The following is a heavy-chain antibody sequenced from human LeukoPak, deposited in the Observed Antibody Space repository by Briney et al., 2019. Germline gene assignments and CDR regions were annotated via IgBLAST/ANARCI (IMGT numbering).Heavy chain of an antibody. J-gene: IGHJ4*02. Sequence: GGSLRLSCAASGFTFSSYAMHWVRQAPGKGLEWVAVMSYDGTNEYYADSVKGRFTISRDNSKNMLYMQMNSLRAEDTAVYYCASVWRGRVVVIKFDYWGQGTLVTVSS. D-gene: IGHD3-22*01. CDR3: ASVWRGRVVVIKFDY. CDR2: MSYDGTNE. CDR1: GFTFSSYA. V-gene: IGHV3-30-3*01.